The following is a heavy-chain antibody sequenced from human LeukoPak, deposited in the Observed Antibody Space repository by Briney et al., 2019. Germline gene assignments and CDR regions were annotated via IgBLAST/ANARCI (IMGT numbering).Heavy chain of an antibody. Sequence: KSSGTLSLTCAVSGGSISSGGYSWSWIRQPPGKGLEWIGSIYYSGSTYYNPSLKSRVTISVDTSKNQFSLKLSSVTAADTAVYYCARQKYYDFWSGYYYPYYYGMDVWGQGTTVTVSS. J-gene: IGHJ6*02. CDR3: ARQKYYDFWSGYYYPYYYGMDV. D-gene: IGHD3-3*01. V-gene: IGHV4-30-2*03. CDR2: IYYSGST. CDR1: GGSISSGGYS.